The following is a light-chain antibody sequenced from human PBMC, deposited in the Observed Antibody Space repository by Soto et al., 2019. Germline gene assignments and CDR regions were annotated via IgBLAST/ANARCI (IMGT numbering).Light chain of an antibody. CDR1: SANIGSTR. CDR3: AAWDNSLNGYV. V-gene: IGLV1-44*01. CDR2: SDN. J-gene: IGLJ1*01. Sequence: QSLLTKPPSASGTPGQRVAISCSGSSANIGSTRANWYRQLPGSAPKLLIYSDNQRPSGVPDRFSGSKSGTSASLAISGLQSEDEADYYCAAWDNSLNGYVFGTGTKVTVL.